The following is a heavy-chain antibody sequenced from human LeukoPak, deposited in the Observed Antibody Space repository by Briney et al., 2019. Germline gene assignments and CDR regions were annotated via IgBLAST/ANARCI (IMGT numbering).Heavy chain of an antibody. Sequence: GGSLRLSCAVSGFTVSSNYMSCVRQAPGKGLEWVSIIYSSGTTYFADSVKGRFTISRLNFKNTLYLQMNSLRAEDTAVYYCASMGTGLDILYYWGQGTLVTVSS. CDR2: IYSSGTT. J-gene: IGHJ4*02. CDR1: GFTVSSNY. D-gene: IGHD2-21*01. V-gene: IGHV3-66*01. CDR3: ASMGTGLDILYY.